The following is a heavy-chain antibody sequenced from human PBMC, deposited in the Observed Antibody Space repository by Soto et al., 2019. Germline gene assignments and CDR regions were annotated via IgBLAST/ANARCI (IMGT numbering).Heavy chain of an antibody. CDR1: GGSISSYY. CDR2: FYYGGST. Sequence: SETLSLTCTVSGGSISSYYWSRIRQPPGKGLEWIGYFYYGGSTNYNPSLKSRVTFPKDTSKNQFSLNLRSVTAADAAVYYCARASGSYGVFDYWGQGILVTVSS. CDR3: ARASGSYGVFDY. V-gene: IGHV4-59*01. D-gene: IGHD1-26*01. J-gene: IGHJ4*02.